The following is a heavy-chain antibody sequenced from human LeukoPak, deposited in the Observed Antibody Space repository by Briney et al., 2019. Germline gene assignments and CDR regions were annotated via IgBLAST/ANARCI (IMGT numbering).Heavy chain of an antibody. CDR3: ARDSTASNFDY. V-gene: IGHV3-7*03. CDR1: GVTFSSYW. Sequence: GGSLRLSCAASGVTFSSYWMSWVRQAPGKGLEWVANIKQDGSEKYYVDSVKGRFTISRDNAKNSLYLQMNSLRAEDTAVYYCARDSTASNFDYWGQGTLVTVSS. D-gene: IGHD2-2*01. CDR2: IKQDGSEK. J-gene: IGHJ4*02.